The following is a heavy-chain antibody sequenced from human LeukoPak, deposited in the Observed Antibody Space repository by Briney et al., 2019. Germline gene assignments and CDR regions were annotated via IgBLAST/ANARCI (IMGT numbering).Heavy chain of an antibody. CDR3: AKSGPEFLEWLSYFDY. CDR2: ISGSGGST. Sequence: GGSLRLSCAASGFTFSSYAMSWVRQAPGKGLEWVSAISGSGGSTYYADSVKGRFTISRDNSKNTLYLQMNSLRAEDTAVYYCAKSGPEFLEWLSYFDYWGQGTLVTVSS. CDR1: GFTFSSYA. J-gene: IGHJ4*02. D-gene: IGHD3-3*01. V-gene: IGHV3-23*01.